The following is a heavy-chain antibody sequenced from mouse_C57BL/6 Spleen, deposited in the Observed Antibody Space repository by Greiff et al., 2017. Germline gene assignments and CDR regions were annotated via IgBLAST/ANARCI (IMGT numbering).Heavy chain of an antibody. Sequence: ESGAELVKPGASVKLSCTASGFNIKDYYMHWVKQRTEQGLEWIGRIDPEDGETKYAPKFQGKATITADTSSNTAYLQLSSLTSGDTAVYDCARAVVAPNWYFDVWGTGTTVTESS. CDR2: IDPEDGET. V-gene: IGHV14-2*01. J-gene: IGHJ1*03. CDR3: ARAVVAPNWYFDV. D-gene: IGHD1-1*01. CDR1: GFNIKDYY.